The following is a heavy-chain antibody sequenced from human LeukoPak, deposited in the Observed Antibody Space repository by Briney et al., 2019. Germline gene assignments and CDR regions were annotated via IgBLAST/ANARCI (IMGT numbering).Heavy chain of an antibody. CDR2: INHSGST. D-gene: IGHD6-13*01. V-gene: IGHV4-34*01. CDR1: GGSFSGYY. Sequence: PSETLSLTCAVYGGSFSGYYWSWIRQPPGKGLEWIGEINHSGSTNYNPSLKSRVTISVDTSKNQFSLKLSSVTAADTAVYYCARRSAAARRWFDSWGQGTLVTVSS. J-gene: IGHJ5*01. CDR3: ARRSAAARRWFDS.